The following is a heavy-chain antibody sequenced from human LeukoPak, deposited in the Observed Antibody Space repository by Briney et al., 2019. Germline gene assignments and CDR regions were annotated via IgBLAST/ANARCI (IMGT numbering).Heavy chain of an antibody. CDR1: GYTFTGYD. D-gene: IGHD3-9*01. V-gene: IGHV1-2*02. CDR2: FNPNSGGT. J-gene: IGHJ6*02. CDR3: ARARLRYFDWLSLYGMDV. Sequence: ASVKVSCKASGYTFTGYDMHWVRQAPGQGLDGMGWFNPNSGGTNYAQKFQGTVTMPRDTSISTAYMELSRPRSADTAVYYCARARLRYFDWLSLYGMDVWGQGTTVTVSS.